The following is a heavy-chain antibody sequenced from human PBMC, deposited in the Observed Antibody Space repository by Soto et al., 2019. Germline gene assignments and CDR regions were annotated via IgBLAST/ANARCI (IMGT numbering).Heavy chain of an antibody. V-gene: IGHV3-33*01. D-gene: IGHD3-10*01. J-gene: IGHJ6*03. CDR3: ARERTFGDNKHNYMDV. CDR2: IWSDGSNE. CDR1: EFTFSRQG. Sequence: QVQLVESGGGVVQPGRSLRLSCAASEFTFSRQGMHWVRQAPGKGLQWVGVIWSDGSNEVYADSVKGRFIISRDNSKNILYLQMNSLRAEDTAVYYCARERTFGDNKHNYMDVWGTGITVTVSS.